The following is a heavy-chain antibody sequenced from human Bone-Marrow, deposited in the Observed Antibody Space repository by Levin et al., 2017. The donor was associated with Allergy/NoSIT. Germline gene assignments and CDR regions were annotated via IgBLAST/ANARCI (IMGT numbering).Heavy chain of an antibody. CDR2: IRNKAYDGTT. CDR1: GFTFRDYA. J-gene: IGHJ6*02. V-gene: IGHV3-49*03. CDR3: TRDRGSAAGLGYYYYGMDV. D-gene: IGHD6-13*01. Sequence: GGSLRLSCTASGFTFRDYAVSWFRQAPGTGLEWVGFIRNKAYDGTTESAASVKGRFTITRDDSKSIAYLQMNSLKIEDTAVYFCTRDRGSAAGLGYYYYGMDVWGRGTTVTVSS.